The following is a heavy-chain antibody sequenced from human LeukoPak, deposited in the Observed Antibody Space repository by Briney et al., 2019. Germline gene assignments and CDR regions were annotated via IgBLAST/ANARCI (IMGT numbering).Heavy chain of an antibody. CDR3: AREPYYYDSSGSNYYYYGMDV. CDR2: ISSSGSTI. V-gene: IGHV3-48*04. D-gene: IGHD3-22*01. CDR1: GFTFSSYW. Sequence: GGSLRLSCAASGFTFSSYWMSWVRQAPGKGLEWVSYISSSGSTIYYADSVKGRFTISRDNAKNSLYLQMNSLRAEDTAVYYCAREPYYYDSSGSNYYYYGMDVWGQGTTVTVSS. J-gene: IGHJ6*02.